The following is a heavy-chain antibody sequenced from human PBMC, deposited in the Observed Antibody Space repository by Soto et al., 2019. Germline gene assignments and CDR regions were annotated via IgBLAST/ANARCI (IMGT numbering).Heavy chain of an antibody. J-gene: IGHJ5*02. CDR2: IIPILGIA. CDR3: ARAVDTAMFYNWFDP. CDR1: GGTFSSYT. D-gene: IGHD5-18*01. Sequence: QVQLVQSGAEVKKPGSSVKVSCKASGGTFSSYTISWVRQAPGQGLEWMGRIIPILGIANYAQKFQGRVTITADKSTSTAYMELSSLRSEDTAVYYCARAVDTAMFYNWFDPWGQGTLVTVSS. V-gene: IGHV1-69*02.